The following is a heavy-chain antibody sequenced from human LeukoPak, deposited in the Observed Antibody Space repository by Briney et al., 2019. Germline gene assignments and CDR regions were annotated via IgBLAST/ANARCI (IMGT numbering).Heavy chain of an antibody. CDR2: IYYNGAA. CDR3: ARLLPGSSRYFFDY. Sequence: SETLSLICTVSGGSISSSNYYWVWIRQPPGKGLKWIGSIYYNGAAYYNPSLESRVTMSVDTSKNQFSLKLSSVTAADTAVYHCARLLPGSSRYFFDYWGQGTLVTVSS. CDR1: GGSISSSNYY. V-gene: IGHV4-39*01. J-gene: IGHJ4*02. D-gene: IGHD6-13*01.